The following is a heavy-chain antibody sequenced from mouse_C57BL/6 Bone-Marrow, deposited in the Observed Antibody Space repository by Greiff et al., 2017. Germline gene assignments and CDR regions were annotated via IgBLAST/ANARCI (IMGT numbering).Heavy chain of an antibody. CDR1: GFSLSTFGMG. CDR2: IGWGDAK. Sequence: QVPLKVSGPGILQPSPTLSLSCSFSGFSLSTFGMGVVWIRQPSGQGLEWLAHIGWGDAKYSNPALKSRLTISKDTSKNQEFRKLANVDTAVTATYYCARESQAWFAYWGQGTLVTVSA. CDR3: ARESQAWFAY. J-gene: IGHJ3*01. V-gene: IGHV8-8*01.